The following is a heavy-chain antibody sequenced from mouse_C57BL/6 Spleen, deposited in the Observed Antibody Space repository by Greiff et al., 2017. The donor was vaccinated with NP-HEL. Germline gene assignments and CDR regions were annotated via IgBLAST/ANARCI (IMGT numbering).Heavy chain of an antibody. D-gene: IGHD2-2*01. CDR2: IYPGNSDT. V-gene: IGHV1-5*01. Sequence: EVQLQQSGTVLARPGASVKMSCKTSGYTFTSYWMHWVKQRPGQGLEWIGAIYPGNSDTSYNQKFKGKAKLTAVTSASTAYMELSSLTNEDSAVYYCTGDRGGYDPWFAYWGQGTLVTVSA. CDR3: TGDRGGYDPWFAY. CDR1: GYTFTSYW. J-gene: IGHJ3*01.